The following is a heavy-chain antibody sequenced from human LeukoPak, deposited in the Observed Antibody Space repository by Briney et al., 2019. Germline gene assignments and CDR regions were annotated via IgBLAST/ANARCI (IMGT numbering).Heavy chain of an antibody. J-gene: IGHJ4*02. CDR1: GYIFTSYW. Sequence: GASLQISCKGSGYIFTSYWIGWVRPLPGKGLEWMGIIYPGDSDTTYSPSFQGQVTISADKSISTAYLQWSSLKASDTAMYSCARLHTLTPDYWGQGTLVTVSS. CDR2: IYPGDSDT. CDR3: ARLHTLTPDY. D-gene: IGHD2-2*02. V-gene: IGHV5-51*01.